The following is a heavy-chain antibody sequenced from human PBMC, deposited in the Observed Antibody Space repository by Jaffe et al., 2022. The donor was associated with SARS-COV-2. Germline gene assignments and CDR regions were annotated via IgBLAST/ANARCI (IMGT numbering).Heavy chain of an antibody. V-gene: IGHV3-53*02. CDR1: GFSVSANY. J-gene: IGHJ5*02. CDR3: ARGPYSGGWYGLDL. D-gene: IGHD6-19*01. CDR2: IYSGTTT. Sequence: EVQLVETGGGLIQPGGSLRLSCEVSGFSVSANYMSWVRQAPGKGPEWVSVIYSGTTTYYAESVKGRFTISRDNSKNTLHLQMNSLRVEDTAVYYCARGPYSGGWYGLDLWGQGTLVTVSS.